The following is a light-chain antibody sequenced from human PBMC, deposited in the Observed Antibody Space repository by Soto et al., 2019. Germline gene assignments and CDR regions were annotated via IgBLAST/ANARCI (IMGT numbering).Light chain of an antibody. CDR2: DDN. CDR1: SSDVGSYNL. Sequence: QSALTQPASVSGSPGQSITISCTGTSSDVGSYNLVSWYQQHPGKAPKLMIYDDNRRPSGVSDRFSGSKSGNTASLTISGLQAEDEADYYCCSYAGSSTYAFGTGTKVTVL. J-gene: IGLJ1*01. CDR3: CSYAGSSTYA. V-gene: IGLV2-23*01.